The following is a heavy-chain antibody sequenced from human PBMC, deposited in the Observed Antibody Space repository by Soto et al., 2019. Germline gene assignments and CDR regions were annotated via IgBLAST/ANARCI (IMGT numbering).Heavy chain of an antibody. J-gene: IGHJ4*02. CDR1: GYSFSNYG. Sequence: GASVKVSCKASGYSFSNYGITWVRQAPGQGLEWMGWISGYNSNTNYAQKFEGRVRMTKDTTRSTAYLEVRSLIFDDTAVYYCGRERQWEPVPYWGQGTPVTVSS. D-gene: IGHD1-26*01. CDR2: ISGYNSNT. CDR3: GRERQWEPVPY. V-gene: IGHV1-18*01.